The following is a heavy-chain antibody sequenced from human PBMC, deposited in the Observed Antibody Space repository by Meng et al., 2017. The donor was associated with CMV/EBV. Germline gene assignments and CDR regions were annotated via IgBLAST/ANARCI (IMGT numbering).Heavy chain of an antibody. CDR1: GGSISSSSYY. V-gene: IGHV4-39*07. CDR3: ARGLKAWFDP. J-gene: IGHJ5*02. CDR2: IYYSGST. Sequence: ESLKISCTVSGGSISSSSYYWGWIRQPPGKGLEWIGSIYYSGSTYYNPSLKSRVTISVDTSKNQFSLKLSSVTAADTAVYYCARGLKAWFDPWGQGTLVTVSS.